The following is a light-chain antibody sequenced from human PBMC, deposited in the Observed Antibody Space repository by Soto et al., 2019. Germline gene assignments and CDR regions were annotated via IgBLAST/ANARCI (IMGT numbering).Light chain of an antibody. CDR3: TSYTGDDFTFI. V-gene: IGLV2-8*01. Sequence: QSVLTQPPSASGSLGQSVTISCTGTSSDIGTYDYASWYQQHPGRAPKLIIFEVSKRPSGVPDRFSGSKSGNTASLIVSGLQPDDEAEYHCTSYTGDDFTFIFGTGTKVTVL. CDR2: EVS. J-gene: IGLJ1*01. CDR1: SSDIGTYDY.